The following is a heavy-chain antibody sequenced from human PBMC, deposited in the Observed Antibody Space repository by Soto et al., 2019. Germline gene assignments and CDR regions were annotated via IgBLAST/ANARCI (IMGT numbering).Heavy chain of an antibody. CDR1: GGSFSGYY. CDR2: INHSGST. CDR3: ARGAQLGLKDCCFDP. J-gene: IGHJ5*02. V-gene: IGHV4-34*01. D-gene: IGHD5-18*01. Sequence: SETLSLTCAVYGGSFSGYYWSWIRQPPGKGLEWIGEINHSGSTNYNPSLKSRVTISVDTSKNQFSLKLSSVTAADTAVYYCARGAQLGLKDCCFDPWGQGTLVTVSS.